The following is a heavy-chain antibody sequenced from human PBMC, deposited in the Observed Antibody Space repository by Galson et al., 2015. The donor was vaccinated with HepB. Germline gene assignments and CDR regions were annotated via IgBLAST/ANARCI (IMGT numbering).Heavy chain of an antibody. D-gene: IGHD6-19*01. CDR1: GFTFSSYW. V-gene: IGHV3-7*01. CDR2: IKQDGSEK. Sequence: SLRLSCAASGFTFSSYWMSWVRQAPGKGLEWVANIKQDGSEKYYVDSVKGRFTISRDNAKNSLYLQMNSLRAEDTAVYYCARDFSPDRQWLSWLWGYWGQGTLVTVSS. CDR3: ARDFSPDRQWLSWLWGY. J-gene: IGHJ4*02.